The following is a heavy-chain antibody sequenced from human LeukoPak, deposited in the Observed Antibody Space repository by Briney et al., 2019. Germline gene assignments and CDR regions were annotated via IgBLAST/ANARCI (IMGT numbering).Heavy chain of an antibody. J-gene: IGHJ4*02. CDR3: AKGPLRGTAAAIDY. Sequence: GSLRLSCAASGFTFHNYGMHWVRQAPGKGLEWVAVISYDGRNKHYPDSVKGRFTISRDISTDTLWLQMDSLRTEDTAVYYCAKGPLRGTAAAIDYWGQGTLVTVSS. CDR2: ISYDGRNK. CDR1: GFTFHNYG. V-gene: IGHV3-30*18. D-gene: IGHD2-2*01.